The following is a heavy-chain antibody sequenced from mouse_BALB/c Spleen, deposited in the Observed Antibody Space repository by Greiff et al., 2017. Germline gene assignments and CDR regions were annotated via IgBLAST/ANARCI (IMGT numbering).Heavy chain of an antibody. V-gene: IGHV5-17*02. CDR1: GFTFSSFG. CDR2: ISSGSSTI. J-gene: IGHJ3*01. Sequence: EVKLMESGGDLVKPGGSRKLSCAASGFTFSSFGMHWVRQAPEKGLEWVAYISSGSSTIYYADTVKGRFTISRDNPKNTLFLQMTSLRSEDTAMYYCARSGGYGWFAYWGQGTLVTVSA. D-gene: IGHD2-2*01. CDR3: ARSGGYGWFAY.